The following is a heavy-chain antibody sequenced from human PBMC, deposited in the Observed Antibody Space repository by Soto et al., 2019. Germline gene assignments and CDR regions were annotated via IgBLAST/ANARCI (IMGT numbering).Heavy chain of an antibody. J-gene: IGHJ4*02. CDR1: GGSFTSNNW. CDR3: ASRDPGTSVDY. Sequence: SETLALTCAVSGGSFTSNNWWTWVRPPPGQGLEWIGEIYRTGSTNYNPSLKSRVTISLDKSENQFSLKVTSLTAADTAVYYCASRDPGTSVDYWGQGTLVTVSS. CDR2: IYRTGST. D-gene: IGHD1-7*01. V-gene: IGHV4-4*02.